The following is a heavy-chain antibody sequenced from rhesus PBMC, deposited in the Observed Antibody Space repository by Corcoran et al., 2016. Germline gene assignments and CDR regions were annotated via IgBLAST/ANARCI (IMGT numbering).Heavy chain of an antibody. Sequence: EVQLVESGGGLAKPGVSLRLSCAASGFSFSDYYMYWVRPAPVKGLEWGSVISYIGVRKDNADSMKGRSNNSRENAKKTQNLQMDSLRAEDTAVYYCARDPRGGSWNHLDYWGQGVLVTVSS. J-gene: IGHJ4*01. V-gene: IGHV3S18*01. D-gene: IGHD6-25*01. CDR3: ARDPRGGSWNHLDY. CDR2: ISYIGVRK. CDR1: GFSFSDYY.